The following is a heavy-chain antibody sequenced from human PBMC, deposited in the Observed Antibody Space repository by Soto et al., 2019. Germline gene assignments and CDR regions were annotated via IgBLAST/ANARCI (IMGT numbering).Heavy chain of an antibody. D-gene: IGHD6-19*01. J-gene: IGHJ4*02. CDR1: AFTPSAYY. Sequence: GGSLRLPCAASAFTPSAYYMSWIRQVPGKGKEWVSYISSSSSYTTYADSVKGRFTISRHNAKNSLYLQMTSLRAEDTAVYYCVRDKSPYSSGWHNQHFDYWGQGTLVTVSS. V-gene: IGHV3-11*05. CDR2: ISSSSSYT. CDR3: VRDKSPYSSGWHNQHFDY.